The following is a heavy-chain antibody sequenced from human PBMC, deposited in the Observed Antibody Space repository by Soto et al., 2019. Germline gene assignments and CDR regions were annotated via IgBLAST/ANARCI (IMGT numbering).Heavy chain of an antibody. V-gene: IGHV4-59*01. J-gene: IGHJ4*02. CDR2: IYYTGST. D-gene: IGHD6-13*01. Sequence: KPSETLSLTCTVSGDSINHYYWSWIRQRPGKRPEWIGYIYYTGSTTCNPSLESRVTMSVDTSRNQFSLKLSSVNAADTAVYYCAKYRRTEAEGFTLDYWGRGTLVTVSS. CDR3: AKYRRTEAEGFTLDY. CDR1: GDSINHYY.